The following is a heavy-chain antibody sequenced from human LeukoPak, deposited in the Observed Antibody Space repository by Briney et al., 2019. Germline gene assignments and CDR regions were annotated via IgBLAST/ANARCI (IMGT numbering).Heavy chain of an antibody. Sequence: PSETLSLTCTVSGGSISSYYWSWIRQPPGKGLEWIGYIYYSGSTNYNPSLKSRVTISVDTSKNQFSLKLSSVTAADTAVYYCARWYSSGWTAVFDYWGQGTLVTVSS. V-gene: IGHV4-59*08. CDR3: ARWYSSGWTAVFDY. CDR2: IYYSGST. D-gene: IGHD6-19*01. CDR1: GGSISSYY. J-gene: IGHJ4*02.